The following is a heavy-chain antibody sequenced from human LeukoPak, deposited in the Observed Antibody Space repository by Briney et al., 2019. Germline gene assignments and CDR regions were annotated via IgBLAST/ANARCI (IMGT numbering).Heavy chain of an antibody. D-gene: IGHD3-3*01. Sequence: GGSLRLSCAASGFTFSSYAMSWVHQAPGKGLEWVSAISGSGGSTYYADSVKGRFTISRDNSKNTLYLQMNSLRAEDTAVYYCAKDETELRFLEWLLPDWGQGTLVTVSS. V-gene: IGHV3-23*01. CDR2: ISGSGGST. CDR3: AKDETELRFLEWLLPD. J-gene: IGHJ4*02. CDR1: GFTFSSYA.